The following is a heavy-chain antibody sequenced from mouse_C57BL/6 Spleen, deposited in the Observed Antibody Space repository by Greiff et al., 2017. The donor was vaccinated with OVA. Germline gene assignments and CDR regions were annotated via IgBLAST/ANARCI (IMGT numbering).Heavy chain of an antibody. CDR1: GYTFTSYW. CDR3: ARSPDGYYRYWYFDV. CDR2: IYPGSGST. V-gene: IGHV1-55*01. D-gene: IGHD2-3*01. Sequence: QVQLQQPGAELVKPGASVKMSCKASGYTFTSYWITWVKQRPGQGLEWIGDIYPGSGSTNYNEKFKSKATLTVDTSSSTAYMQLSSLTSEDSAVYYGARSPDGYYRYWYFDVWGTGTTVTVSS. J-gene: IGHJ1*03.